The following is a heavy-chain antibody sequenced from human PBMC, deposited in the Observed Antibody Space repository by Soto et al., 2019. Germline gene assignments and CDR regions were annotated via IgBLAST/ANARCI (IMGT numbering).Heavy chain of an antibody. CDR1: GFTFSSYA. Sequence: QVQLVESGGGVVQPGRSLRLSCAASGFTFSSYAMHWVRQAPGKGLEWVAVISYDGSNKYYADSVKGRFTISRDNSKNTLYLQMNSLRAEETAVYYCARASVEWWELTDSDLYYFDYWGKGTLVTVSS. CDR2: ISYDGSNK. D-gene: IGHD2-15*01. J-gene: IGHJ4*02. V-gene: IGHV3-30-3*01. CDR3: ARASVEWWELTDSDLYYFDY.